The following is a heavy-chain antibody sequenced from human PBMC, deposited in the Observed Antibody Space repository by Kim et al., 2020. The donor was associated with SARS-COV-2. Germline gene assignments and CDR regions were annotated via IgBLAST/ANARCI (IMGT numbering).Heavy chain of an antibody. CDR3: ARHTRYFHRGGYAHAWGH. J-gene: IGHJ4*02. Sequence: SETLSLTCSLSGGSIRSSNYQWGWVRQPPGKGLEWIGSIYYNGSAFYKPSLKSRVTISVDTSKNQVSLNLRPVTAKDTAVYYCARHTRYFHRGGYAHAWGHWGQGTQVIVSS. CDR2: IYYNGSA. CDR1: GGSIRSSNYQ. D-gene: IGHD3-9*01. V-gene: IGHV4-39*01.